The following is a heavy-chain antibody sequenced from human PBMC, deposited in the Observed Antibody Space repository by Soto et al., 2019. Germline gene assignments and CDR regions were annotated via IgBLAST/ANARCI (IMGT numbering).Heavy chain of an antibody. Sequence: QVQLVQSGAEVKTPGSSVEVSCKASGGIFSSFSITWVRQVPGHGLEWMGGIIPMTGTPNYAEKFQGRLTRTADASTRTAYLVLSSLKSEDTAVYYCARGPILPGATSWLDPWGQGTVVFVSS. J-gene: IGHJ5*02. CDR3: ARGPILPGATSWLDP. V-gene: IGHV1-69*01. CDR1: GGIFSSFS. D-gene: IGHD1-1*01. CDR2: IIPMTGTP.